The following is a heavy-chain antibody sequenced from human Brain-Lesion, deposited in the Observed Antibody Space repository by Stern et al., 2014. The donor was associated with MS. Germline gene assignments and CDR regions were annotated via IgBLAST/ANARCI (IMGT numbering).Heavy chain of an antibody. CDR1: GGSISSGGYY. Sequence: MQLVESGPGLVKPSQTLSLSCTVSGGSISSGGYYWSWIRQPAGKGLEWIGRIFNSGSTSYNPSLQSPVTISIYTSKYHVPLWLNSLTAADTAVYYCARGRVVPGFQYYATDVWGQGTTVIVSS. V-gene: IGHV4-61*02. J-gene: IGHJ6*02. CDR2: IFNSGST. CDR3: ARGRVVPGFQYYATDV. D-gene: IGHD2-2*01.